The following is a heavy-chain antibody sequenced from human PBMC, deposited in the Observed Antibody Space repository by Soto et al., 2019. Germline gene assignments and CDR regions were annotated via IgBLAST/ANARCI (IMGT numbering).Heavy chain of an antibody. V-gene: IGHV1-2*04. CDR2: TNTDTGGT. CDR3: ARSNAPTVTTPSFDY. CDR1: GYTFTVFD. J-gene: IGHJ4*02. Sequence: QVQLVQSGAEVKPPGASVKVSCKASGYTFTVFDIHWVRQAPGQGLEWMGWTNTDTGGTNYADKFKGWVTVTRDTSTSTAYMEVRRLTADDTAVYYFARSNAPTVTTPSFDYWGQGTLVTVSS. D-gene: IGHD4-17*01.